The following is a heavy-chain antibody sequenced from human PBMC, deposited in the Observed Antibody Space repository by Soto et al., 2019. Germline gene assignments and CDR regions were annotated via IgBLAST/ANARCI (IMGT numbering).Heavy chain of an antibody. D-gene: IGHD2-15*01. V-gene: IGHV2-5*02. CDR3: AHRALSGSRYYLPDY. Sequence: SGPTLVNPTQTLTLTCSLSGFSLNTRAVGVGWIRQPPGKALEWLALISWDDNKRYRPSLESRLSIAKDTSGNQVVLTMTNVDPLDTATYYCAHRALSGSRYYLPDYWGQGTLVTVSS. CDR1: GFSLNTRAVG. J-gene: IGHJ4*02. CDR2: ISWDDNK.